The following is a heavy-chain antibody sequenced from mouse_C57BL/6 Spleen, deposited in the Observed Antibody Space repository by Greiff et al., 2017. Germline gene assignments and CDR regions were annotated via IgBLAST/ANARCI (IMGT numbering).Heavy chain of an antibody. D-gene: IGHD2-1*01. Sequence: QVQLQQSGAELVRPGASVTLSCKASGYTFTDYEMHWVKQTPVHGLEWIGAIDPETGGTAYNQKFKGKAILTADKSSSTAYMERRSLTSEDSAVYYCTRGGIYYGNYPSYWGQGTLVTVSA. J-gene: IGHJ3*01. CDR1: GYTFTDYE. CDR2: IDPETGGT. V-gene: IGHV1-15*01. CDR3: TRGGIYYGNYPSY.